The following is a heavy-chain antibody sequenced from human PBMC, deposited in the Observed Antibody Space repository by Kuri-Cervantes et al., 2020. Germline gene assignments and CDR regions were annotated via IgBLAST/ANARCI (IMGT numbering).Heavy chain of an antibody. Sequence: SQTLSLTCAVSGGSISSGGYSWSWIRQPPGKGLEWIGYIYHSGSTYYNPSLKSRVTISLDTSKNQFSLGLSSVTAADTAVYYRARAVGHYFGSGSYYDGYFDYWGQGSLVTVSS. CDR1: GGSISSGGYS. CDR3: ARAVGHYFGSGSYYDGYFDY. CDR2: IYHSGST. V-gene: IGHV4-30-2*05. J-gene: IGHJ4*02. D-gene: IGHD3-10*01.